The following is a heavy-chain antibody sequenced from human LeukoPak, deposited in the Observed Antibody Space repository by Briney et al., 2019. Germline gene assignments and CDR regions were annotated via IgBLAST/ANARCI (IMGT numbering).Heavy chain of an antibody. D-gene: IGHD3-10*01. CDR2: IYYSGST. CDR3: ARSRFGARKYYFDY. CDR1: GGSISSYY. Sequence: SETLSLTCTVSGGSISSYYWSWIRQPPGKGLEWIGYIYYSGSTNYNPSLKSRVIISVDTSKNQFSLKLSSVTAADTAVYYCARSRFGARKYYFDYWGQGTLVTVSS. J-gene: IGHJ4*02. V-gene: IGHV4-59*01.